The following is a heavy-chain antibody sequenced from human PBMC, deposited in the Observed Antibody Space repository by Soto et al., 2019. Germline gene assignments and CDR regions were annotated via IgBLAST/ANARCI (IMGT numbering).Heavy chain of an antibody. CDR3: ARAGTGMVQLDY. CDR2: IYYSGST. V-gene: IGHV4-39*01. J-gene: IGHJ4*02. CDR1: GGSISSSSYY. D-gene: IGHD5-18*01. Sequence: PSETLSLTCTVSGGSISSSSYYWGWIRQPPGKGLEWIGSIYYSGSTYYNPSLKSRVTISVDTSKNQFSLKLSSVTAADTAVYYCARAGTGMVQLDYWGQGTLVTVSS.